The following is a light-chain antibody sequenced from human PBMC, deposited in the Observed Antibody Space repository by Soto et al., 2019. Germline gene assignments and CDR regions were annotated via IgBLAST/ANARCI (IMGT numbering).Light chain of an antibody. J-gene: IGLJ1*01. CDR1: SSNIGSSS. CDR2: SNA. V-gene: IGLV1-44*01. CDR3: AAWDDSLMGV. Sequence: QSVLTQPPSVSGTPGQTVTISCSGSSSNIGSSSVKWYQQLPGAAPKVVIYSNALRPSGVPDRFSGYKSGTSAYLAISGLQPEAEADYYCAAWDDSLMGVFGAGTKVTVL.